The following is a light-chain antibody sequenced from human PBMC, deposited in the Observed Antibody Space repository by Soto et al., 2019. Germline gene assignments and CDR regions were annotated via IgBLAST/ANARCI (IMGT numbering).Light chain of an antibody. Sequence: SVWTQSTGTLSLSLGERAALSCRTSQSVSMRFLAWYQQKPGQAPRLLIYGASSRATGIPDRFSGSGSGTDVSLTISRLEPEDFAGYSGQAGSLGQGTLLEI. CDR1: QSVSMRF. CDR3: QAGS. CDR2: GAS. J-gene: IGKJ5*01. V-gene: IGKV3-20*01.